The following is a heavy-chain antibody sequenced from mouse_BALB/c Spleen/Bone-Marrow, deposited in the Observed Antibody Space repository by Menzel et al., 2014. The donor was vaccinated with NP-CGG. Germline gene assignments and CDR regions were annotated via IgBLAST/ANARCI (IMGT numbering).Heavy chain of an antibody. J-gene: IGHJ2*01. V-gene: IGHV1S137*01. CDR2: ISTYYGDA. D-gene: IGHD2-3*01. Sequence: VQLQQSGAELVRPGVSVKIPCKGSGYTFTDYALHWVKQSHAKSLEWIGIISTYYGDASYNQKFKGKATMTVDKSSSTAYMELARLTSEDSAIYYCARSDGFDYWGQGTTLTVSS. CDR3: ARSDGFDY. CDR1: GYTFTDYA.